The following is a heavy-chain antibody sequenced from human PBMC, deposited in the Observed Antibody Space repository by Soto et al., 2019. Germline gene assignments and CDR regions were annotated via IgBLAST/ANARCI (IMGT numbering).Heavy chain of an antibody. CDR2: IFSNDEK. CDR3: ARILQDRLFDY. CDR1: GFSLSNASMG. J-gene: IGHJ4*02. D-gene: IGHD2-15*01. V-gene: IGHV2-26*01. Sequence: SGPPLLNPTDTLTLTCTVSGFSLSNASMGVSWIRQPPGKALEWLAHIFSNDEKSYSTSLKSRLTISKDTSKSQVVLTMTNMDPGDTATYYCARILQDRLFDYLGQGTLVTVSS.